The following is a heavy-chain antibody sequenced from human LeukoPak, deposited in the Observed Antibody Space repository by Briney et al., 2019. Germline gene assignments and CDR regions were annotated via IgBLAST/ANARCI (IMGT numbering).Heavy chain of an antibody. J-gene: IGHJ6*03. V-gene: IGHV4-34*01. Sequence: SETLSLTCTVSGGSISSYYWSWIRQPPGKGLEWIGEINHSGSTNYNPSLKSRVTISVDTSKNQFSLKLSSVTAADTAVYYCARGNYDFWSGYYGQYYYYYMDVWGKGTTVTVSS. CDR1: GGSISSYY. D-gene: IGHD3-3*01. CDR2: INHSGST. CDR3: ARGNYDFWSGYYGQYYYYYMDV.